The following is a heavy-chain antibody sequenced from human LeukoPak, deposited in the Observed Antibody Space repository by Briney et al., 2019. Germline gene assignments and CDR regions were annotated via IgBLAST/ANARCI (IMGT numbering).Heavy chain of an antibody. D-gene: IGHD3-10*01. CDR1: GGSISSSSYY. J-gene: IGHJ4*02. Sequence: SETLSLTCTVSGGSISSSSYYWGWIRQPPGKGLEWIGSIYYSGSTYYNPSLKSRVTISVDTSKNQCSLKLSSVTAADTAVYYCARPVDGSGPHDHWGQGTLVTVSS. V-gene: IGHV4-39*01. CDR2: IYYSGST. CDR3: ARPVDGSGPHDH.